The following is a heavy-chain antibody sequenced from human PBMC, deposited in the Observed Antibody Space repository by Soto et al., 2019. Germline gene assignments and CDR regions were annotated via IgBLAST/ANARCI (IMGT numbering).Heavy chain of an antibody. CDR1: GFTFSSYG. J-gene: IGHJ6*02. CDR3: VGLRFLEWLEMYYYYGMDV. Sequence: QVQLVESGGGVVQPGRSLRLSCAASGFTFSSYGMHWVRQAPGKGLEWVAVISYDGSNKYYADSVKGRFTISRDNSKNXLXXQMNSLRAEDTAVYYCVGLRFLEWLEMYYYYGMDVWGQGTTVTVSS. V-gene: IGHV3-30*03. D-gene: IGHD3-3*01. CDR2: ISYDGSNK.